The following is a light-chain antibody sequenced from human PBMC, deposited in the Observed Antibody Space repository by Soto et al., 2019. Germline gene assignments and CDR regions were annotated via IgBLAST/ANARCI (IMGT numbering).Light chain of an antibody. Sequence: EIVMTQSPATLSVSPGGRATLSCRASHSVSSSLAWYQQKPGQAPRLLIYGASTRATGIPARFSGSGSGTEFTLTISSLQSEDFAVYYCQQYNYWGTFGQGTKVEIK. V-gene: IGKV3-15*01. CDR3: QQYNYWGT. J-gene: IGKJ1*01. CDR2: GAS. CDR1: HSVSSS.